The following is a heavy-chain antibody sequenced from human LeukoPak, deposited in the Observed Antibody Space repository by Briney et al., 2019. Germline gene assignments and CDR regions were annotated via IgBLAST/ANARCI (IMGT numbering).Heavy chain of an antibody. J-gene: IGHJ4*02. Sequence: PGGSLRLSCAATGFTFSSYKMNWVRQAPGKGLEWVSYISNSDSTIYYADSVKGRFTISRDNAKNSLYLQMNSLRAEDTAVYYCERLHSGSYSDYFDSWGQGALVTVSS. CDR2: ISNSDSTI. V-gene: IGHV3-48*03. CDR3: ERLHSGSYSDYFDS. D-gene: IGHD1-26*01. CDR1: GFTFSSYK.